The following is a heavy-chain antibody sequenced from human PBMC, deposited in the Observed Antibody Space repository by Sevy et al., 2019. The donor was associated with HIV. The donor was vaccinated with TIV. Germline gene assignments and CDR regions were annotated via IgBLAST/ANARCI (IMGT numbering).Heavy chain of an antibody. CDR1: GFTFSSYG. CDR2: ISYDGSDK. J-gene: IGHJ6*02. D-gene: IGHD3-10*01. V-gene: IGHV3-30*18. Sequence: GGSLRLSCAASGFTFSSYGMHWVRQAPGKGLEWVAVISYDGSDKNCADSVKGRFTISRDTSKNTLYLQMNSLRAEDTAIYYCGKMHYYGSGSHYFDYYGMDVWGQGTTVTVSS. CDR3: GKMHYYGSGSHYFDYYGMDV.